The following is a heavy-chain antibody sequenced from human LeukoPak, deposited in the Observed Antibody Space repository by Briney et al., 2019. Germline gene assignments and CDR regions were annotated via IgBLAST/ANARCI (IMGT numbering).Heavy chain of an antibody. CDR1: GGSISIDGSS. D-gene: IGHD3-10*01. CDR2: IDHHGST. V-gene: IGHV4-30-2*01. CDR3: ARSRSYWFDP. J-gene: IGHJ5*02. Sequence: SQTLSLTCAVSGGSISIDGSSWSWIRQPPGKGLEWIAYIDHHGSTYYNPSLKSRVTMSVDRSKNQFSLKLSSVTAADTAVYYCARSRSYWFDPWGQGTLVTVSS.